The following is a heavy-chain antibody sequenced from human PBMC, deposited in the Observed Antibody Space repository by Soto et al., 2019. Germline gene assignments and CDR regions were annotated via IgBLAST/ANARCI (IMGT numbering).Heavy chain of an antibody. CDR2: MYNTRST. Sequence: PSETLYLTCTVSGASISGYYWSWLRQPPGKGLEWIGYMYNTRSTDYNPAFKSRVTISVDTSKNQFSLKLNSVTAADTAVYYCARDLWGYCGTDCYPLDVWGQGTTVTVSS. J-gene: IGHJ6*02. V-gene: IGHV4-59*01. D-gene: IGHD2-21*02. CDR3: ARDLWGYCGTDCYPLDV. CDR1: GASISGYY.